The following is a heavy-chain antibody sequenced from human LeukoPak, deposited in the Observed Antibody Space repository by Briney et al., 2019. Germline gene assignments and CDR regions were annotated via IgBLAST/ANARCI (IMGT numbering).Heavy chain of an antibody. D-gene: IGHD6-19*01. CDR3: PKDGALEYGAVAGLFDY. V-gene: IGHV3-23*01. CDR2: ISGSGGST. CDR1: GFTFSSYA. Sequence: GGSLRLSCAASGFTFSSYAMSWVRQAPGKGLEWVSAISGSGGSTYYADSVKGRFTISRDNSKNTLYLQMNSLRAEDTAVYYCPKDGALEYGAVAGLFDYWGQGTLVTVSS. J-gene: IGHJ4*02.